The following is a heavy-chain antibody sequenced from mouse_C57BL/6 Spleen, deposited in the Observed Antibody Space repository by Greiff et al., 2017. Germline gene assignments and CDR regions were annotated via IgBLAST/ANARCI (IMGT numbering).Heavy chain of an antibody. CDR3: ARKPTAYYYAMDY. Sequence: VQLQQPGAELVKPGASVKLSCKASGYTFTSYWMQWVKQRPGHGLEWIEEIDPSDSYTNYNQKFKGKATLTVDTSSSTAYMQLSSLTSEDSAVYYCARKPTAYYYAMDYWGQGTSVTVSS. CDR1: GYTFTSYW. J-gene: IGHJ4*01. D-gene: IGHD2-10*01. V-gene: IGHV1-50*01. CDR2: IDPSDSYT.